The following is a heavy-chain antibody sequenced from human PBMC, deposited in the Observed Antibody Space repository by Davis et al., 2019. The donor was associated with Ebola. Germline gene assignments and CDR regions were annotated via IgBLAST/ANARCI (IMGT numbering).Heavy chain of an antibody. V-gene: IGHV3-11*01. CDR3: ASYLLAVASAFKRRYYYGMDV. CDR2: ISSSGSTI. CDR1: GFTFSAYY. J-gene: IGHJ6*02. Sequence: GGSLRLSCAASGFTFSAYYMSWIRQAPGKGLEWVSYISSSGSTIYYADSVKGRFTISRDNAKNSLYLQMNSLRAEDTAVYYCASYLLAVASAFKRRYYYGMDVWGQGTTVTVSS. D-gene: IGHD6-19*01.